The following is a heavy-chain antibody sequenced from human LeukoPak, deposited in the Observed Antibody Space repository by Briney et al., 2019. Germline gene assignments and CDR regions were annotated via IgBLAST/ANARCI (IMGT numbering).Heavy chain of an antibody. V-gene: IGHV3-21*01. D-gene: IGHD2-8*01. CDR3: AKDRGYCTNGVCPGYFDY. J-gene: IGHJ4*02. CDR2: ISSSSSYI. CDR1: GFTFSSYS. Sequence: GGSLRLSCAASGFTFSSYSMNWVRQAPGKGLEWVSSISSSSSYIYYADSVKGRFTISRDNAKNSLYLQMNSLRAEDTAVYYCAKDRGYCTNGVCPGYFDYWGQGTLVTVSS.